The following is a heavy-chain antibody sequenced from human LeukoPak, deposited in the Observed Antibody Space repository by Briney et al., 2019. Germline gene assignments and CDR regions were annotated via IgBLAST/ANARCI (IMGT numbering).Heavy chain of an antibody. CDR2: ISGSGGST. J-gene: IGHJ4*02. V-gene: IGHV3-23*01. CDR3: AKPGGTMTTIPSSEGVFDY. CDR1: GFTFSSYA. Sequence: GGSLRLPCAASGFTFSSYAMSWVRQAPGKGLEWVSAISGSGGSTYYADSVKGRFTISRDNSKNTLYLQMNSLRAEDTAVYYCAKPGGTMTTIPSSEGVFDYWGQGTLVTVSS. D-gene: IGHD2-21*02.